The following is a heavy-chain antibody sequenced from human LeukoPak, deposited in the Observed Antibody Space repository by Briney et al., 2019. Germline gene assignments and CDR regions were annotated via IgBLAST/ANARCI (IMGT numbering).Heavy chain of an antibody. Sequence: ASVKVSCKASGYTFTGYYMHWVRQAPGQGLEWMGWINPNSGGTNYAQKFQGRVTMTRDTSISTAYMELSRLRSDDTAVYYCARIVCSTSCYTSYFDYWGQGTLVTVSS. CDR1: GYTFTGYY. CDR2: INPNSGGT. J-gene: IGHJ4*02. V-gene: IGHV1-2*02. D-gene: IGHD2-2*02. CDR3: ARIVCSTSCYTSYFDY.